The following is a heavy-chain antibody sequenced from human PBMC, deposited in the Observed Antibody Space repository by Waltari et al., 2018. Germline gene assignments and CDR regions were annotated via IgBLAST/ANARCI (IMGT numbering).Heavy chain of an antibody. CDR1: GGSISSSSYY. Sequence: QLQLQESGPGLVKPSETLSLTCTVSGGSISSSSYYWGWIRQPPGKGLGWIGGVYYGGGACESASGRSGVTVAVGTGRSQWSRRRGSVAAAGTAVCYCARHPPSYYYGSGRPTYYFDYWGQGTLVTVSS. J-gene: IGHJ4*02. CDR2: VYYGGGA. V-gene: IGHV4-39*01. D-gene: IGHD3-10*01. CDR3: ARHPPSYYYGSGRPTYYFDY.